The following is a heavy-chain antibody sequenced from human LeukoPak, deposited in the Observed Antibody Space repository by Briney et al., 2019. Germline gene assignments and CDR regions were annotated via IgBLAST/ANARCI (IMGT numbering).Heavy chain of an antibody. J-gene: IGHJ4*02. Sequence: PGGSLRLSCAASGFTFSTYDINWVRQAPGKGLEWVSYISSSGTTIYYADSVKGRFTISRDNAKNSLYLQMNSLRAEDTALYYCASIAAADDYYFDYWGQGTLVTVSS. CDR3: ASIAAADDYYFDY. CDR1: GFTFSTYD. V-gene: IGHV3-48*03. D-gene: IGHD6-13*01. CDR2: ISSSGTTI.